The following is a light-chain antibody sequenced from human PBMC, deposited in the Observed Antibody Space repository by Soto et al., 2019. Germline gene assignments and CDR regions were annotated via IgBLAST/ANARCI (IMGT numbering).Light chain of an antibody. CDR1: RSISNY. V-gene: IGKV1-39*01. CDR3: QQGYSARYT. J-gene: IGKJ2*01. Sequence: DLQMTQSPSSLSASVGDRVTITCRASRSISNYLNWYQQKPGRPPKLLIYAASSLQSGVPSRFSGRGSGTDFTLIISNLQHEDFATYYCQQGYSARYTFGPGTKLEI. CDR2: AAS.